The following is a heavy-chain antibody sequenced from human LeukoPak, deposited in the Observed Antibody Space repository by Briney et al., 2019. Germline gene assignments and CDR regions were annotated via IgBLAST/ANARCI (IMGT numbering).Heavy chain of an antibody. Sequence: SETLSLTCTVSGGSISSYYWSWIRQPPGKGLEWIGYIYYSGSTNYNPSLKSRVTISVDTSKNQFSLKLSSVTAADMAVYYCMRGGIGYDSDYWGQGTLVTVSS. CDR2: IYYSGST. D-gene: IGHD5-12*01. V-gene: IGHV4-59*08. CDR3: MRGGIGYDSDY. J-gene: IGHJ4*02. CDR1: GGSISSYY.